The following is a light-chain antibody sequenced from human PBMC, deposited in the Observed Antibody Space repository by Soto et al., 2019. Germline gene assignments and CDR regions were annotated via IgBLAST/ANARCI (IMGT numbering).Light chain of an antibody. Sequence: QALLTQPRSTAGSPGQSVAISCTGTSSDVGGYNYVSWYQQHPGKAPKLMIYEVNKRPSGVPDRFPGSKSGNTASLTVSGLQAEDEADYYCSSYAGSSNVFGTGTKVNVL. CDR1: SSDVGGYNY. CDR2: EVN. J-gene: IGLJ1*01. CDR3: SSYAGSSNV. V-gene: IGLV2-8*01.